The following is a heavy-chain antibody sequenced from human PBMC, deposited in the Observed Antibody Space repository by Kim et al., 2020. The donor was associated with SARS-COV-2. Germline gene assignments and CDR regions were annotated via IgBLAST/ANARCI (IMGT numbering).Heavy chain of an antibody. D-gene: IGHD3-10*01. CDR2: ISWYSGSI. CDR1: GFIFDDYA. V-gene: IGHV3-9*01. CDR3: AKDSGSGRLGDY. J-gene: IGHJ4*02. Sequence: GGSLRLSCAASGFIFDDYAMHWVRQVPGKGLEWVSGISWYSGSIAYADSVKGRFTISRDNAKNSLYLQMNSLRAEDTALYYCAKDSGSGRLGDYWGQGTLFTVSS.